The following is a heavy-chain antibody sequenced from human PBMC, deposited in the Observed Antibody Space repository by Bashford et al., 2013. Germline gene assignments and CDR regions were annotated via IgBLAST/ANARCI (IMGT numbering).Heavy chain of an antibody. V-gene: IGHV4-30-2*01. CDR3: ARPRGAAVAGRTPFSNWFDP. D-gene: IGHD6-19*01. Sequence: SETLSLTCAVSGDSLDTGGGYTWTWIRSATREGPGVDWLHLSYWEGLLQPVLQSRVTISVDKSKNQFSLKLNSVTAADTAVYYCARPRGAAVAGRTPFSNWFDPWGQGTLVTVSS. J-gene: IGHJ5*02. CDR1: GDSLDTGGGYT. CDR2: LSYWEG.